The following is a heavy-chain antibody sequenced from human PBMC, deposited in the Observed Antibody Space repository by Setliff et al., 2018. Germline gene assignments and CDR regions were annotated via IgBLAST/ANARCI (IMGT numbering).Heavy chain of an antibody. CDR1: GFTFSSYA. V-gene: IGHV3-23*01. CDR3: LKKIIAGAVPPYDYFDY. J-gene: IGHJ4*02. Sequence: PGGSLRLSCAASGFTFSSYAMSWVRQAPGKGLEWVSAISGSGGSTYYADSVKGRFTISRDNSKNTLYLQMNSLRAEDTAVYYCLKKIIAGAVPPYDYFDYWGQGTLVTVSS. CDR2: ISGSGGST. D-gene: IGHD1-26*01.